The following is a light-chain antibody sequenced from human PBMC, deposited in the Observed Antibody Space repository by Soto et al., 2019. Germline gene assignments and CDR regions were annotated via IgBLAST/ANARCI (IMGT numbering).Light chain of an antibody. J-gene: IGLJ3*02. V-gene: IGLV4-69*01. CDR3: QTWGTGPWV. Sequence: QLVLTQSPSASASLGASVKLTCTLSSGHSSYAIAWHQQQPEKGPRYLMKVNSDGSYTKGDGIPDRFSGSSSGAERYLTISSLQSEDEADYFCQTWGTGPWVFGGGTKLTVL. CDR2: VNSDGSY. CDR1: SGHSSYA.